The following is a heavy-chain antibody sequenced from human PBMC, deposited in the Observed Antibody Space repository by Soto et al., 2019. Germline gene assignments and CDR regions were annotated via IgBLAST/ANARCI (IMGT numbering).Heavy chain of an antibody. D-gene: IGHD6-13*01. CDR1: GLTFSSYW. Sequence: GADLRLSCEASGLTFSSYWMQWLRQAPGEGLVWVSRINSDGSRASYADSVKGRFTISRDNAKNSLYLQMNSLRAEDTAVYYCAKVTKRAAAGRYEDYKYGMDVCGQGTTVTVSS. J-gene: IGHJ6*02. CDR3: AKVTKRAAAGRYEDYKYGMDV. V-gene: IGHV3-74*01. CDR2: INSDGSRA.